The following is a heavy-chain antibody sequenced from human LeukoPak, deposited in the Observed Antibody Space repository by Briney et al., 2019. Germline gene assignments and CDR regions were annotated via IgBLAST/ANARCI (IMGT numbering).Heavy chain of an antibody. D-gene: IGHD2-8*01. CDR1: GHTFGGYY. CDR2: INPDSDCT. CDR3: ARSPKRSVTDY. Sequence: ASVKVSCKASGHTFGGYYVQWVRQAPGQGLEWMGWINPDSDCTYFAQRFQGRVTLTTDTSITTAYMELNRLTSDDTAVYYCARSPKRSVTDYWGQGTLVTVSS. J-gene: IGHJ4*02. V-gene: IGHV1-2*02.